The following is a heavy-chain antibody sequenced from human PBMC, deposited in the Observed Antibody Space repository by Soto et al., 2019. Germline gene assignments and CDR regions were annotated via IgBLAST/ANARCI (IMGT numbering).Heavy chain of an antibody. CDR3: ARGYIAAAGTGWFDP. J-gene: IGHJ5*02. Sequence: LSLTCAVYGGSFSGYYWSWIRQPPGKGLEWIGEINHSGSTNYNPSLKSRVTISVDTSKNQFSLKLSSVTAADTAVYYCARGYIAAAGTGWFDPWRQGTLVTVSS. CDR1: GGSFSGYY. V-gene: IGHV4-34*01. CDR2: INHSGST. D-gene: IGHD6-13*01.